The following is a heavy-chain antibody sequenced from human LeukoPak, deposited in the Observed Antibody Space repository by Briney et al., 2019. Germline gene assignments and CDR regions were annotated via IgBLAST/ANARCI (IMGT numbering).Heavy chain of an antibody. J-gene: IGHJ4*02. CDR2: VRASGVGT. Sequence: GGSLRLSCAASGFTFSDHVMSWVRQAPGKGLEWVSSVRASGVGTHYADSVKGRFTISRDNSKNTLYLQMNSLRVEDTAVYYCAKDRYSSSSAIFDYWGQGTLVTVSS. CDR1: GFTFSDHV. V-gene: IGHV3-23*01. CDR3: AKDRYSSSSAIFDY. D-gene: IGHD6-6*01.